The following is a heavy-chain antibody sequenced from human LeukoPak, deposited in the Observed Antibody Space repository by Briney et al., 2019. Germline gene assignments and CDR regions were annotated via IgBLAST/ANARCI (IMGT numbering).Heavy chain of an antibody. CDR2: ISYDGSNK. V-gene: IGHV3-30-3*01. Sequence: PGRSLRLSCAASGFTFSSYAMHWVRQAPGKGLEWVAVISYDGSNKYYADSVKGRFTISRDNSKNTLYLQMNSLRAEDTAVYYCARDSSSSSAPFDYWGQGTLVTVSS. CDR3: ARDSSSSSAPFDY. CDR1: GFTFSSYA. J-gene: IGHJ4*02. D-gene: IGHD6-6*01.